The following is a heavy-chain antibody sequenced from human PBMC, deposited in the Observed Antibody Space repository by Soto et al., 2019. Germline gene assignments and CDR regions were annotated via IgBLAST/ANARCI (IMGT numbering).Heavy chain of an antibody. CDR2: ISGSGGST. V-gene: IGHV3-23*01. D-gene: IGHD6-6*01. Sequence: EVQLLESGGGLVQPGGSLRLSCAASGFTFSSYAMSWVRQAPGKGLEWVSAISGSGGSTYYADSVKGQFTISRDNSKNTLYLQMNSLRAEDTAVYYCAKDLGDGSSPQYGMDVWGQGTTVTVSS. J-gene: IGHJ6*02. CDR1: GFTFSSYA. CDR3: AKDLGDGSSPQYGMDV.